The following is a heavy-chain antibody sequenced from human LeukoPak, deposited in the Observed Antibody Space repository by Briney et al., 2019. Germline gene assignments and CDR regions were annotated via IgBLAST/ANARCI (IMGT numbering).Heavy chain of an antibody. CDR2: INHSGST. D-gene: IGHD4-23*01. CDR3: ARGGWRWLGY. J-gene: IGHJ4*02. CDR1: GGSFSGYY. Sequence: SETLSLTCAVYGGSFSGYYWSWIRQPPGKGLEWIGEINHSGSTNYNPSLKSRVTISVDTSKNQFSLKLSSVTAADTAVYYCARGGWRWLGYWGQGTLVTVSS. V-gene: IGHV4-34*01.